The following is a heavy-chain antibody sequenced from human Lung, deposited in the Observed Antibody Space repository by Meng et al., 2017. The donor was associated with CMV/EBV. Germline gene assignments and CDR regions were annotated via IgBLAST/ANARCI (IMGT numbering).Heavy chain of an antibody. J-gene: IGHJ4*02. Sequence: ASXXVSXKTSGYTFTSYGISWVRQAPGQGLEWMGWISVYTDNTSSAQKYQGRLTMTTDTSTSTAYMEVRSLRPDDTAVYYCARDSPSLYSSSPGIDFWGQGTLVTVSS. D-gene: IGHD6-6*01. CDR2: ISVYTDNT. CDR1: GYTFTSYG. V-gene: IGHV1-18*01. CDR3: ARDSPSLYSSSPGIDF.